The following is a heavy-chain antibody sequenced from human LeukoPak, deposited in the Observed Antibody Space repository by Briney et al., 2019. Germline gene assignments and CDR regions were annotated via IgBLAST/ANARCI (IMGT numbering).Heavy chain of an antibody. V-gene: IGHV3-74*01. J-gene: IGHJ4*02. Sequence: GGSLRLSCAASGFTFSSYWMHWVRQAPGKGLVWVSRINTDGSSTTYADSVKGRFTISRDNAKNTLYLQMNSLRAEDTAVYYCARVATYYDSSGYNSGYFDYWGQGTLVTVSS. CDR1: GFTFSSYW. CDR3: ARVATYYDSSGYNSGYFDY. CDR2: INTDGSST. D-gene: IGHD3-22*01.